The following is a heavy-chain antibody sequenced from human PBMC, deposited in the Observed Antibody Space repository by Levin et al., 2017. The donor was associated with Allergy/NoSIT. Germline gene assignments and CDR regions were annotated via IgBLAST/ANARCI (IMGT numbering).Heavy chain of an antibody. Sequence: GGSLSLSCAASGFTFSSYAMSWVRQAPGKGLEWVSAISGSGSSTYYGDSVKGRFTISRDNSRNTLYLQMNSLRAEDTAVYYCGSSDCSGGTCYHDYWGQGTLVTVSS. V-gene: IGHV3-23*01. CDR3: GSSDCSGGTCYHDY. J-gene: IGHJ4*02. D-gene: IGHD2-15*01. CDR1: GFTFSSYA. CDR2: ISGSGSST.